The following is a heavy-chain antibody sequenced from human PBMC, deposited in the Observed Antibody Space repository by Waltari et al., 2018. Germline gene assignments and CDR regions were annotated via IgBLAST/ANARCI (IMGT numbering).Heavy chain of an antibody. CDR3: AKCYYDSSGYNDY. D-gene: IGHD3-22*01. CDR2: ISYDGSNK. V-gene: IGHV3-30*18. CDR1: GFTFSSYG. Sequence: QVQLVESGGGVVQPGRSLRLSCAASGFTFSSYGMHWVRQAPGKGLEWVAVISYDGSNKYYADSVKGRFTISRDNSKNTLYLQMNSLRAEDTAVYYCAKCYYDSSGYNDYWGQGTLVTVSS. J-gene: IGHJ4*02.